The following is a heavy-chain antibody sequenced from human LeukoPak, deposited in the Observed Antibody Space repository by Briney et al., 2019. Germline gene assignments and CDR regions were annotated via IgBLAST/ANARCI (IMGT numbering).Heavy chain of an antibody. J-gene: IGHJ3*01. D-gene: IGHD5-24*01. CDR1: GGPITRSAYY. V-gene: IGHV4-39*01. CDR2: IYSNGDT. CDR3: TSRGFRLPLDAFDV. Sequence: PSETLTLTCTVSGGPITRSAYYWVWVRQSPGRGLEWLGSIYSNGDTYYNPSFESRVTIAIETSKNQLSLKMTSVTAADTAAYYCTSRGFRLPLDAFDVWGQGTRVAVSS.